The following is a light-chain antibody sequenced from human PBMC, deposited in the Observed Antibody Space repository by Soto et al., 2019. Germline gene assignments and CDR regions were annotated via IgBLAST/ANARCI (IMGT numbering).Light chain of an antibody. CDR1: QGISSW. Sequence: DLQMTQSPSSVSASVGDRVTITCRASQGISSWLDWYQQKPGKAPNLLIYAASSLQSGVPSRFSGSGSGTDCTLTISSLQPEDFATYFCQQANTFPRTFGPGTKVDIK. CDR2: AAS. J-gene: IGKJ3*01. V-gene: IGKV1-12*01. CDR3: QQANTFPRT.